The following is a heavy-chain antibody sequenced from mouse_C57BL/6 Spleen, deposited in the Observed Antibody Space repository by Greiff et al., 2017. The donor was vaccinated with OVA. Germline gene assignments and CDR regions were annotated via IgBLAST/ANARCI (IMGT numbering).Heavy chain of an antibody. CDR2: IYPSDSET. D-gene: IGHD1-1*01. CDR1: GYTFTSYW. J-gene: IGHJ3*01. V-gene: IGHV1-61*01. CDR3: ARGDFYYGSSYWFAY. Sequence: QVQLQQPGAELVRPGSSVKLSCKASGYTFTSYWMDWVKQRPGQGLEWIGNIYPSDSETHYNQKFTDKATLTVDKSSSTAYMQLSSLTSEDSAVYYCARGDFYYGSSYWFAYWGQGTLVTVSA.